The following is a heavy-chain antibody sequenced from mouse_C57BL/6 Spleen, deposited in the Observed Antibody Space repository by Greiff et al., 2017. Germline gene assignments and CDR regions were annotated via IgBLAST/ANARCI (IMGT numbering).Heavy chain of an antibody. V-gene: IGHV1-81*01. J-gene: IGHJ3*01. CDR2: IYPRSGNT. CDR3: AREGSHRTWFAY. CDR1: GYTFTSYG. D-gene: IGHD1-1*01. Sequence: VQLQQSGAELARPGASVKLSCKASGYTFTSYGISWVKQRTGQGLEWIGEIYPRSGNTYYNEKFKGKATLTADKASRTAYMELRNLTSEDSAVYFCAREGSHRTWFAYWGQGTLVTVSA.